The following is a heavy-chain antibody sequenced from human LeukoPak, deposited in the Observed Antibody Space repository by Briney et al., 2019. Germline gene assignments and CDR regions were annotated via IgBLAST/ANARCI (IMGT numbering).Heavy chain of an antibody. J-gene: IGHJ4*02. CDR2: IYHSGST. CDR3: ARGDSIVVVTS. CDR1: GGSISSSSYY. D-gene: IGHD2-21*02. V-gene: IGHV4-39*07. Sequence: ASETLSLTCTVSGGSISSSSYYWGWIRQPPGKGLEWIGSIYHSGSTYYNPSLKSRVTISVDTSKNQFSLKLSSVTAADTAVYYCARGDSIVVVTSWGQGTLVTVSS.